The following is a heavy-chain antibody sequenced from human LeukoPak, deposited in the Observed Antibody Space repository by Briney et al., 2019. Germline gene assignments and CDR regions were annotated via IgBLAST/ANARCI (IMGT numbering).Heavy chain of an antibody. V-gene: IGHV1-2*02. Sequence: ASVKVSCKASGYTFTGHYIHWVRQAPGQGLEWMGWINPNSVGANYAQKFQDRVTMTRDTSINTTYMELNRLRSDDTAIYYCARGAYPNWFDPWGQGTLVTVSS. CDR3: ARGAYPNWFDP. CDR2: INPNSVGA. CDR1: GYTFTGHY. J-gene: IGHJ5*02. D-gene: IGHD3-16*01.